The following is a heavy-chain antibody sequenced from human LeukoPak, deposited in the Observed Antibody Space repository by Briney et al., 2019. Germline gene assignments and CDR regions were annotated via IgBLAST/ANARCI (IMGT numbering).Heavy chain of an antibody. J-gene: IGHJ4*02. D-gene: IGHD3-9*01. V-gene: IGHV3-23*01. CDR2: ISGSGGST. Sequence: GGSLRLSCAASGFTFSSYAMSWVRQAPGKGPEWVSAISGSGGSTYYADSVKGRFTISRDNSKNTLYLQMNSLRAEDTAVYYCAKRPGYDILTGPAGYWGQGTLVTVSS. CDR1: GFTFSSYA. CDR3: AKRPGYDILTGPAGY.